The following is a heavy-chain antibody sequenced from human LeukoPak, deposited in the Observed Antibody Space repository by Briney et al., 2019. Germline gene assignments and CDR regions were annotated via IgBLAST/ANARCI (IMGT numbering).Heavy chain of an antibody. J-gene: IGHJ4*02. CDR1: GGTFSSYA. Sequence: GASVKVSCKASGGTFSSYAISWVRQAPGQGLEWMGRIIPILGIANYAQKFQGRVTITADKSTSTAYMELSSLRSEDTAVYYCARGDTTTYYYGSSGYGGYDYWGQGTLVTVSS. D-gene: IGHD3-22*01. CDR2: IIPILGIA. V-gene: IGHV1-69*04. CDR3: ARGDTTTYYYGSSGYGGYDY.